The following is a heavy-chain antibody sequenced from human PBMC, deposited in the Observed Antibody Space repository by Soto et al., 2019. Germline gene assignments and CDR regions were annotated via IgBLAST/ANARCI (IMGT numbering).Heavy chain of an antibody. Sequence: QVQLQQWGAGLLKPSETLSLNCAVYGGSFSGYPWTWIRQSPGKGLEWIGQINHGASTTYNPSLKSRVIISLATSNNHFSLELNSVIAADTAVYYCARGLFSENSYSGGWYYFDSWGQGTLVTVSS. D-gene: IGHD1-26*01. CDR3: ARGLFSENSYSGGWYYFDS. V-gene: IGHV4-34*02. CDR1: GGSFSGYP. CDR2: INHGAST. J-gene: IGHJ4*02.